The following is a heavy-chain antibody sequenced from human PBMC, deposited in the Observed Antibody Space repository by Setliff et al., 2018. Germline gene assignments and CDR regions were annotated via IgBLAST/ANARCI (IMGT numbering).Heavy chain of an antibody. CDR2: INDRGST. CDR3: ARSLGSGSYYNSRPFYSDY. V-gene: IGHV4-34*01. J-gene: IGHJ4*02. CDR1: GGSFSGYF. Sequence: SETLSLTCAVYGGSFSGYFWSWIRQAPGRGLEWIGEINDRGSTHYNPSLKSRVTISIDTSKNQFSLKLTSVTAADTAVYFCARSLGSGSYYNSRPFYSDYWGQGTLVTVSS. D-gene: IGHD3-10*01.